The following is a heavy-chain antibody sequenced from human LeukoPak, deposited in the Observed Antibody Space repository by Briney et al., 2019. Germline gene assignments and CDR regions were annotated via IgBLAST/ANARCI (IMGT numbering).Heavy chain of an antibody. CDR2: ISGSGGST. Sequence: GGSLRLSCAASGFTFSSYGMSWVRQAPGKGLEWVSAISGSGGSTYYADSVKGRFTISRDNSKNTLYLQMNSLRAEDTAVYYCARRPVAGSLDYWGQGTLVTVSS. V-gene: IGHV3-23*01. D-gene: IGHD6-19*01. J-gene: IGHJ4*02. CDR3: ARRPVAGSLDY. CDR1: GFTFSSYG.